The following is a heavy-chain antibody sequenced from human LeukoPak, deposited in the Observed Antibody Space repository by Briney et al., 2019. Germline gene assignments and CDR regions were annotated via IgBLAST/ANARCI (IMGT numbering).Heavy chain of an antibody. Sequence: ASVKVSCKASGYTFTSYGISWVRQAPGQGLEWMGWISAYNGNTNYAQKLQGRVTTTTDTSTSTAYMELRSLRSDDAAVYYCARADCSSTSCYFGIDYWGQGTLVTVSS. CDR3: ARADCSSTSCYFGIDY. V-gene: IGHV1-18*01. CDR1: GYTFTSYG. CDR2: ISAYNGNT. J-gene: IGHJ4*02. D-gene: IGHD2-2*01.